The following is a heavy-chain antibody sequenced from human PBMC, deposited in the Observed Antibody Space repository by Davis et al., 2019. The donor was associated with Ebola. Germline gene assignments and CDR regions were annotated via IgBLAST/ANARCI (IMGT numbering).Heavy chain of an antibody. V-gene: IGHV1-8*01. Sequence: ASVKASCQASGYTFTSYDINWVRQAPGQGLEWMGWMNPNSGNTGSAQKFQGRVTMTRNTSISTAYMELSSLRSEDTAVYYCARAPAWSAISYYCFDYWGQGTLVTVSS. CDR3: ARAPAWSAISYYCFDY. J-gene: IGHJ4*02. D-gene: IGHD5-24*01. CDR1: GYTFTSYD. CDR2: MNPNSGNT.